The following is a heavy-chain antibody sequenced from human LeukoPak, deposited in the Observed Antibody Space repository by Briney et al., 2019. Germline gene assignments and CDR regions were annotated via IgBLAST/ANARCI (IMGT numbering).Heavy chain of an antibody. V-gene: IGHV1-58*02. CDR3: AADGGYSGRNGFDI. Sequence: GASVKVSCKTSGFSHDGFAIQWVRQARGQRPEWIGWIVVDSGNTDYAQNFKGRVTITRDVSTGTAYLELSSLRSDDTAVYYCAADGGYSGRNGFDIWGQGTMVTISS. CDR2: IVVDSGNT. D-gene: IGHD4-23*01. CDR1: GFSHDGFA. J-gene: IGHJ3*02.